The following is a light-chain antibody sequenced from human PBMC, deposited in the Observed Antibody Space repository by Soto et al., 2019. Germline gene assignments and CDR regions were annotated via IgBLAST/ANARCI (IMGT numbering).Light chain of an antibody. CDR3: KSYAGSNTYV. V-gene: IGLV2-8*01. CDR2: EVV. J-gene: IGLJ1*01. CDR1: KNDIGLYDF. Sequence: QSALTQPPPASGSPGQSVTLSYTGTKNDIGLYDFVSWYQHHPGKAPRLIIYEVVQRPSGVPDRFSGSKSGNTASLTVSGLQAADEADYFCKSYAGSNTYVFGSGTKV.